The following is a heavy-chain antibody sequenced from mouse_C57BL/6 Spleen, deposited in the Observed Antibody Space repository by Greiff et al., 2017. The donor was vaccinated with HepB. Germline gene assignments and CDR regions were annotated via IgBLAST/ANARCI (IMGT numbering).Heavy chain of an antibody. J-gene: IGHJ1*03. CDR2: IYPGDGDT. V-gene: IGHV1-80*01. Sequence: QVHVKQSGAELVKPGASVKISCKASGYAFSSYWMNWVKQSPGKGLEWIGQIYPGDGDTNYNGKFKGMATLTADKSSSTADPQHSSLPSEDSAVYFCSRGVWLLRYFDVWSTGTTFTVS. D-gene: IGHD2-10*02. CDR3: SRGVWLLRYFDV. CDR1: GYAFSSYW.